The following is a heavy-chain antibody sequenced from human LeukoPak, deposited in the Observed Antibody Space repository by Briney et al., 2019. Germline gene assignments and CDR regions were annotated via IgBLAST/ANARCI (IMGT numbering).Heavy chain of an antibody. Sequence: GGSLRLSCAASGFIVSSNYMSWVRQAPGKGLEWVSVIYGGGSTYYADSVKGRFTISRDNSKNTLYPQMNSLRAEDTAVYYCAKGSGGVLDYWGQGTLVTVSS. CDR1: GFIVSSNY. CDR3: AKGSGGVLDY. D-gene: IGHD3-16*01. J-gene: IGHJ4*02. V-gene: IGHV3-66*02. CDR2: IYGGGST.